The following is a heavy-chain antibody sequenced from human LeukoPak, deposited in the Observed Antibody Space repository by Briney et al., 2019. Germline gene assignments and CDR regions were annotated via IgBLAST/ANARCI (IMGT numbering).Heavy chain of an antibody. CDR3: ARGLRYFDWLLYSGYYFDY. Sequence: KVSCKASGYTFTSYWIGWVRQIPGKGLEWMGIIYPGDSDTRYSPSFQGQVTISADKSISTAYLQWSSLKASDTAMYYCARGLRYFDWLLYSGYYFDYWGQGTLVTVSS. J-gene: IGHJ4*02. CDR1: GYTFTSYW. CDR2: IYPGDSDT. D-gene: IGHD3-9*01. V-gene: IGHV5-51*01.